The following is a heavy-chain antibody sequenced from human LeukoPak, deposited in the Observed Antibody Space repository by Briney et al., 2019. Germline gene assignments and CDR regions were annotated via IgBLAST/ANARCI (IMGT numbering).Heavy chain of an antibody. V-gene: IGHV3-23*01. J-gene: IGHJ4*02. CDR3: ARPSGTALVISPLDY. CDR2: ISGSGGST. CDR1: GFTFSSYA. Sequence: PGGSLRLSCAASGFTFSSYAMSWVRQAPGKGLEWVSAISGSGGSTYYADSVKGRFTISRDNSKNTLYLQMNSLRAEDTAVYYCARPSGTALVISPLDYWGQGTLVTVSS. D-gene: IGHD5-18*01.